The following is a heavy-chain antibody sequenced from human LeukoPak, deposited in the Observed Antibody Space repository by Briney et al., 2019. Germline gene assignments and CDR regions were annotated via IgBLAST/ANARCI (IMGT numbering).Heavy chain of an antibody. V-gene: IGHV3-48*03. CDR3: AELGITMIGGV. Sequence: PGRSLRLSCAASGFTFSSYEINWVREAPGKGLEWVSYISSSGSTIYYADSVKVRFTISRDNAKNSLYLQMNSLRAEDTAVYYCAELGITMIGGVWGKGTTVSISS. CDR2: ISSSGSTI. D-gene: IGHD3-10*02. CDR1: GFTFSSYE. J-gene: IGHJ6*03.